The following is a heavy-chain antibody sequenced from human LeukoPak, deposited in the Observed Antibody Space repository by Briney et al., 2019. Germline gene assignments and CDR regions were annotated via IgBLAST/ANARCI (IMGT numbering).Heavy chain of an antibody. CDR3: AKRMVRGVYDAFDI. D-gene: IGHD3-10*01. CDR2: IMDSGGST. V-gene: IGHV3-23*01. Sequence: GGSLRLSCAASGFTFSSYAMSWVRQAPGKGLEWVSVIMDSGGSTYNADSVKGRFTISRDNSKNTLYLQLNSLRAEDTAVYYCAKRMVRGVYDAFDIWGQGTMVTVSS. CDR1: GFTFSSYA. J-gene: IGHJ3*02.